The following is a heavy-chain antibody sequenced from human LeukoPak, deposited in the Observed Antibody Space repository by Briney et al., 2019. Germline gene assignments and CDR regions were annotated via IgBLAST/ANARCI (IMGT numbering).Heavy chain of an antibody. J-gene: IGHJ4*02. CDR1: GFTFSRYG. CDR3: AKDQMIRWGSPIDDY. D-gene: IGHD3-16*01. V-gene: IGHV3-30*18. CDR2: ISYDGTNK. Sequence: GGSLRLSCAASGFTFSRYGMHWVRQAPGKGLEWVAVISYDGTNKFYADSVKGRFTLSRDNSKNTLYLEMNSLRADDTAVYYCAKDQMIRWGSPIDDYWGQGTLVTVSS.